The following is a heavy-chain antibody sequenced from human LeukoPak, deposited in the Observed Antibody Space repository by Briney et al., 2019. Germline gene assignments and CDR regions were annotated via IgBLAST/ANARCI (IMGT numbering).Heavy chain of an antibody. D-gene: IGHD6-13*01. Sequence: ASVKVSCKASGYTFTGYYMHWVRQAPGQGLEWMGWINPNSGGTNYAQKFQGRVTMTRDTFISTAYMELSRLRSDDTAVYYCARVLRAAAGTRLAYPAWGQGTLVTVSS. CDR3: ARVLRAAAGTRLAYPA. CDR1: GYTFTGYY. CDR2: INPNSGGT. J-gene: IGHJ4*02. V-gene: IGHV1-2*02.